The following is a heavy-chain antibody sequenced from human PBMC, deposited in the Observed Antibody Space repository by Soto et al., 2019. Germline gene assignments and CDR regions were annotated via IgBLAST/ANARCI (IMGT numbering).Heavy chain of an antibody. CDR2: IYYSGRT. J-gene: IGHJ5*01. CDR1: GGYISSGGYS. V-gene: IGHV4-31*01. CDR3: ARVLDS. Sequence: QVQLKESGPGLVKPSHTLALTFTFYGGYISSGGYSWSWIRQHPGKGLESIVSIYYSGRTDYNPYLTSPVTISVVTSKNQFSLMLTSVTGAVTAVYFGARVLDSWGNGTLVTVAS. D-gene: IGHD2-8*02.